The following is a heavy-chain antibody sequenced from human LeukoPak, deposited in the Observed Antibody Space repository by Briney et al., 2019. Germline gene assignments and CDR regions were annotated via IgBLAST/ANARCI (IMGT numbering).Heavy chain of an antibody. V-gene: IGHV3-30*18. CDR2: ISYDGSNK. D-gene: IGHD1-26*01. J-gene: IGHJ4*02. CDR1: GFTFSSYG. CDR3: AKDAYSGSYDY. Sequence: GGFLRLSCAASGFTFSSYGMHWVRQAPGKGLEWVAVISYDGSNKYYADSVKGRFTISRDNSKNTLYLQMNSLRAEDTAVYYCAKDAYSGSYDYWGQGTLVTVSS.